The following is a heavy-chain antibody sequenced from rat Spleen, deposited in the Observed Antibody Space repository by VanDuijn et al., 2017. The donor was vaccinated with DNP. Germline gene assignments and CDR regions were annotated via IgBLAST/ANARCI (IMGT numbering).Heavy chain of an antibody. Sequence: EVQLAESGGGLVQPGRSLKVSCAASGFTFSKYGMAWVRQAPKKGLEWVAYISNDGGSTYYRDSVKGRFTISRDNAKRILFLEMDSLRSEDTATYYCATGWVFDYWGQGVMVTVSS. J-gene: IGHJ2*01. D-gene: IGHD1-7*01. CDR1: GFTFSKYG. CDR3: ATGWVFDY. CDR2: ISNDGGST. V-gene: IGHV5-27*01.